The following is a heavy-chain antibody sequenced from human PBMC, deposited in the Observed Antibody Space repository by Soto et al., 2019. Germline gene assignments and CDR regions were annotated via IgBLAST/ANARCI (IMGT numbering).Heavy chain of an antibody. V-gene: IGHV4-30-2*01. J-gene: IGHJ4*02. CDR1: GDSMTSGDYS. D-gene: IGHD2-2*01. CDR3: ARGDYQYSIDY. CDR2: IYRTGNT. Sequence: TLSLTCTVSGDSMTSGDYSWSWIRQPPGKGLEWLGYIYRTGNTHCSPSLKSRVSISQDRSKNQFSLELTSVTAADTAVYYCARGDYQYSIDYWGQGTLVTVSS.